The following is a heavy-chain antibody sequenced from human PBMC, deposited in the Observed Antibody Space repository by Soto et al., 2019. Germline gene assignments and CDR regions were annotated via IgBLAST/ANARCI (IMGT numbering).Heavy chain of an antibody. V-gene: IGHV4-30-4*01. D-gene: IGHD3-3*01. J-gene: IGHJ5*02. Sequence: SEALSLTCIVSGGSISNDDFYWNWIRQPPGKGLEYIGYIHYSGSTYYNPSLKSRVTISLDTSKNQFSLRLTSVTAADAAVYYCVRGRIFQFYWYAPWGQGTLVTVSS. CDR3: VRGRIFQFYWYAP. CDR2: IHYSGST. CDR1: GGSISNDDFY.